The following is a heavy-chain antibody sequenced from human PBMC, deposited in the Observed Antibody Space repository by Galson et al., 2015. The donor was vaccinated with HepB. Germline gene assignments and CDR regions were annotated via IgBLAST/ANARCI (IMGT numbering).Heavy chain of an antibody. CDR1: GFTFSSYA. V-gene: IGHV3-23*01. J-gene: IGHJ4*02. D-gene: IGHD4-17*01. CDR2: ISGSGGST. CDR3: AKGTRLYGDPRTFDY. Sequence: SLRLSCAASGFTFSSYAMSWVRQAPGKGLEWVSAISGSGGSTYYADSVKGRFTISRDNSKNTLYLQMNSLRAEDTAVYYCAKGTRLYGDPRTFDYWGQGTLVTVSS.